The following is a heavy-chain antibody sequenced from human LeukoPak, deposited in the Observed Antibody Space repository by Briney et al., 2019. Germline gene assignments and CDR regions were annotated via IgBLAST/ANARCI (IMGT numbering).Heavy chain of an antibody. D-gene: IGHD6-13*01. Sequence: GGSLRLSCAASGFTFSSYEMNWVRQAPGKGLEWVSYISSSGSTIYYADSVKGRFTISRDNAKNSLYLQMNSLRAEDTAVYYCASLIPGIGRNFDLWGRGTLVTVSS. J-gene: IGHJ2*01. V-gene: IGHV3-48*03. CDR1: GFTFSSYE. CDR3: ASLIPGIGRNFDL. CDR2: ISSSGSTI.